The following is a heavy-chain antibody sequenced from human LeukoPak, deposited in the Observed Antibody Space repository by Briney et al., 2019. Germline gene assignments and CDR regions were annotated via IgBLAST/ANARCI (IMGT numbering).Heavy chain of an antibody. J-gene: IGHJ4*02. CDR2: ISAYNGNT. D-gene: IGHD3-10*01. CDR3: AREAEGSGSFGGH. CDR1: GYTFTTYG. Sequence: GASVKVSCKASGYTFTTYGISWVRQAPGQGLEWMGWISAYNGNTNYAQYFQGRVTMTTDTSTTTAYMELRSLRSDDTAVYFCAREAEGSGSFGGHWGQGTLVTVSS. V-gene: IGHV1-18*01.